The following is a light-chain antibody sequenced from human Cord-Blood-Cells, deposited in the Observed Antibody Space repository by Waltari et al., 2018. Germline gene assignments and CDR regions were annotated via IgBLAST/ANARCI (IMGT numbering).Light chain of an antibody. CDR2: GAS. J-gene: IGKJ5*01. CDR3: QQYNNWPLPIT. Sequence: EIVITQSPATLSVSPGERATLSCRASQSVSSNLAWYQQKPGQAPRLLIYGASTRATGIPARFSCSGSGTEFTLTISSLQSEDFAVYYCQQYNNWPLPITFGQGTRLEIK. V-gene: IGKV3-15*01. CDR1: QSVSSN.